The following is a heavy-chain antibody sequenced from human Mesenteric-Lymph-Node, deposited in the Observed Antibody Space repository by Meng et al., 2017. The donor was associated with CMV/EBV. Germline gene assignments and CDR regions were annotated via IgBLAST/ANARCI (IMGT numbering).Heavy chain of an antibody. CDR2: IREDGREK. V-gene: IGHV3-7*01. CDR1: GFTFTSYW. J-gene: IGHJ4*02. Sequence: GESLKISCAASGFTFTSYWMTWVRQAPGKGLEWVANIREDGREKYYVDSVKGRFTISRDNAKNSLYLQMNSLRAEDTAVYYCARAPYDSSGYWGQGTLVTVSS. D-gene: IGHD3-22*01. CDR3: ARAPYDSSGY.